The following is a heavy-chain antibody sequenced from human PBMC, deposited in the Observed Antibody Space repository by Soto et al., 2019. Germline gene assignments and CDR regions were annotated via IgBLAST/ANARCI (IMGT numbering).Heavy chain of an antibody. J-gene: IGHJ5*02. V-gene: IGHV4-30-4*01. Sequence: PSETMSLTCTVSGGSISGGDYHWSWMRQPPGKGLEWVGYIYDSATYYNPSLKSGVIISVDTSKNQFSLQLSSVTAADTAVYYCAAGSCSSSGCYWFDPWGQGTLVTVSS. CDR1: GGSISGGDYH. CDR2: IYDSAT. CDR3: AAGSCSSSGCYWFDP. D-gene: IGHD2-2*01.